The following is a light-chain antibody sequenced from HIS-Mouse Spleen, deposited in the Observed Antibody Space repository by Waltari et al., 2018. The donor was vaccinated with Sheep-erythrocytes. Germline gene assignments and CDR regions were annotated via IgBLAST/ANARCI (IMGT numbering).Light chain of an antibody. CDR1: SSNIGSNT. CDR3: AAWDDSLNGVV. V-gene: IGLV1-44*01. CDR2: STN. J-gene: IGLJ2*01. Sequence: QSVLTQPPSASGTPGQGVTISCSGSSSNIGSNTVNWYQQLPGPAPELLIYSTNHRPSGGPDRVSGSNAGTSASLAISGLQSEDEADYYCAAWDDSLNGVVFGGGTKLTVL.